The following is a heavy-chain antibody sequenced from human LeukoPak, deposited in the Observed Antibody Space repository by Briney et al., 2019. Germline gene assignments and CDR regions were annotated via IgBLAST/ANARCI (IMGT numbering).Heavy chain of an antibody. Sequence: GGSLRLSCAASGFTFSSYGMHWVRQAPGKGLEWVAVIWYDGSNKYYADSVKGLFTISRDNSKNTLYLQMNSLRAEDTAVYYCARGGYSYARYYFDYWGQGTLVTVSS. V-gene: IGHV3-33*01. D-gene: IGHD5-18*01. CDR1: GFTFSSYG. CDR2: IWYDGSNK. CDR3: ARGGYSYARYYFDY. J-gene: IGHJ4*02.